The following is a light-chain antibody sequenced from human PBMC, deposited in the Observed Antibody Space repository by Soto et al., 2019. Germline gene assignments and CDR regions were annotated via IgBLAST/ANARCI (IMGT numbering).Light chain of an antibody. CDR3: QQYNNWPWT. V-gene: IGKV3-15*01. J-gene: IGKJ1*01. CDR2: GAS. Sequence: EIVMTQSPATLSVSPGERATLSCRASQSVSSNLAWYQQTPGQAPRLLIYGASTRATGIPARFSGSGSGTEFPLTISSLQSEDFAAYYCQQYNNWPWTFGQGTKVEIK. CDR1: QSVSSN.